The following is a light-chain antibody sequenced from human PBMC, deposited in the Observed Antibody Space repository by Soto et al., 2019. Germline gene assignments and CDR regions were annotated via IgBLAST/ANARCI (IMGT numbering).Light chain of an antibody. J-gene: IGKJ1*01. CDR1: QSVPSTY. CDR3: QQFGNSPWT. Sequence: VLSQSPGRLSLSPGERATLSCRASQSVPSTYFAWYQQKSGQPPRLLISGTSNRATGIPDRFSGSGSGRDFTLTIRRLEPEDFAVYFCQQFGNSPWTFGQGTKVDIK. CDR2: GTS. V-gene: IGKV3-20*01.